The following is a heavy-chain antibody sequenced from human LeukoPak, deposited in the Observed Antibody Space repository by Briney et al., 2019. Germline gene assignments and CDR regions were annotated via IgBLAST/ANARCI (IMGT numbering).Heavy chain of an antibody. CDR3: ARAPETVAIDY. CDR2: INHSGST. D-gene: IGHD5-12*01. V-gene: IGHV4-34*01. J-gene: IGHJ4*02. Sequence: SETLSFTCAVYGESFIGYYWTWIRQSPGKGLEWIGEINHSGSTNYSPSLKSRVSVSVDTSKNQFSLKLTSLTAADTAVYYCARAPETVAIDYWGQGTLVTVSS. CDR1: GESFIGYY.